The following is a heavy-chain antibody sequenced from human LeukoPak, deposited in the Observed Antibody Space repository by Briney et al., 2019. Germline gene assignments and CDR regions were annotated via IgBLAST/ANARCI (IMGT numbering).Heavy chain of an antibody. J-gene: IGHJ4*01. D-gene: IGHD1-26*01. CDR2: ISYDGSNK. V-gene: IGHV3-30-3*01. Sequence: GRSLRLSCAASGFTFSSYAMHWVRQAPGKGLEWVAVISYDGSNKYYADSVKGRFTISRDNSKNTLYLQMNSLRAEDTAVYYRARNELISTLFGYLVQGTLV. CDR3: ARNELISTLFGY. CDR1: GFTFSSYA.